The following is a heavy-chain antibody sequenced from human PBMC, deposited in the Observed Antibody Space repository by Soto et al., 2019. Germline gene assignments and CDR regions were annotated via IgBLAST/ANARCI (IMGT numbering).Heavy chain of an antibody. Sequence: PGGSLRLSCAASGFSVSTYAMTWVRQAPGKGLEWVSGITGSVSEAHYADSVKGRFTISRDNSKNTVYLQMNSLRAEDTAIYYCAKLRFLEWLVNLDVWGQGTRVTVYS. V-gene: IGHV3-23*01. CDR3: AKLRFLEWLVNLDV. CDR1: GFSVSTYA. CDR2: ITGSVSEA. J-gene: IGHJ6*02. D-gene: IGHD3-3*01.